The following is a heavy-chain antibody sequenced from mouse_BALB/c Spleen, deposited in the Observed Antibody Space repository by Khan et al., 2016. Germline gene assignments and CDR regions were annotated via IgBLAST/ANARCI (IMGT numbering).Heavy chain of an antibody. Sequence: VQLKESGPGLVKPSQSLSPTCTVTGYSITSDYAWNWIRQFPGNKLEWMGYISYSGSTSYNPSLKSRISITRDTSKNQFFLQLNSVTTEDTATYYCAIIYDGYPFDYWGQGTTLTVSS. CDR1: GYSITSDYA. D-gene: IGHD2-3*01. CDR2: ISYSGST. CDR3: AIIYDGYPFDY. J-gene: IGHJ2*01. V-gene: IGHV3-2*02.